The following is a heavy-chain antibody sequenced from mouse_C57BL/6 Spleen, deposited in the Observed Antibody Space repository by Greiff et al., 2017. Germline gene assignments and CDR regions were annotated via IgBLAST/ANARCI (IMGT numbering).Heavy chain of an antibody. CDR1: GYSFTSYY. CDR2: IYPGSGNT. CDR3: ARMWDYDDAMDY. V-gene: IGHV1-66*01. Sequence: QVQLKESGPELVKPGASVKISCKASGYSFTSYYIHWVKQRPGQGLEWIGWIYPGSGNTKYNEKFKGKATLTADTSSSTAYMQLSSLTSEDSAVYYCARMWDYDDAMDYWGQGTSVTVSS. J-gene: IGHJ4*01. D-gene: IGHD2-4*01.